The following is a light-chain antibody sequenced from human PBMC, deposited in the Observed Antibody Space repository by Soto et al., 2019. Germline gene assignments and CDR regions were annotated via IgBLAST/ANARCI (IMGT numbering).Light chain of an antibody. CDR3: QQYSSSRT. Sequence: DNMLTQSAATLSFSPGDTGSLSYRASQSVSRNHFACYQKPAGPATRLIIYGGSRRASGLAVSFSGSGCETDSPITITRLAAEDAVVYYCQQYSSSRTFGQGTKV. J-gene: IGKJ1*01. V-gene: IGKV3-20*01. CDR1: QSVSRNH. CDR2: GGS.